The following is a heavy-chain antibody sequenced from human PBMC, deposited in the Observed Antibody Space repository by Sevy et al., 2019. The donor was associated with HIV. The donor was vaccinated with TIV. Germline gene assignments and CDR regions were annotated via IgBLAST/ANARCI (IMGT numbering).Heavy chain of an antibody. J-gene: IGHJ4*02. CDR3: AKDLPTNRNSGTYYDY. CDR2: IRGSGDKT. CDR1: GYTFSNYV. Sequence: GGSLRLSCAASGYTFSNYVMTWVRHSPGKGLEWVASIRGSGDKTFYADSVKGRFTISRDNPKNTLYLQMNSLRAEDTAVYYCAKDLPTNRNSGTYYDYWGQGTLVTVSS. D-gene: IGHD1-26*01. V-gene: IGHV3-23*01.